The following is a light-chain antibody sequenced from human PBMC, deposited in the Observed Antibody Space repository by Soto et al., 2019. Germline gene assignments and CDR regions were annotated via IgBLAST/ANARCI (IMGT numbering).Light chain of an antibody. V-gene: IGLV1-40*01. CDR2: GNS. CDR3: QSYDSSLSGWV. J-gene: IGLJ3*02. CDR1: SSNIGAGYD. Sequence: QSVLTQPPSVSGAPGQRVTISCTGSSSNIGAGYDVHWYQQLPGTAPKLLIYGNSNRPSGVSDRFSGSKSGTSASLAITGLQAGDEAVYYCQSYDSSLSGWVFGGGTKLTVL.